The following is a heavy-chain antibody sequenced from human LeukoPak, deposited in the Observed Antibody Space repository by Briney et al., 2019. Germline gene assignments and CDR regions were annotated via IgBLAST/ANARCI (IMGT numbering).Heavy chain of an antibody. V-gene: IGHV3-23*01. CDR2: ISGSGGST. D-gene: IGHD3-22*01. J-gene: IGHJ4*02. Sequence: PGGSLRLSCAASGFTFSSYAMSWVRQAPGKGLEWVSAISGSGGSTYYADSVKGRFTISRDNSKDTLYLQMNSLRAEDTAVYYCAKEARSYYYDSSGYPIDYWGQGTLVTVSS. CDR1: GFTFSSYA. CDR3: AKEARSYYYDSSGYPIDY.